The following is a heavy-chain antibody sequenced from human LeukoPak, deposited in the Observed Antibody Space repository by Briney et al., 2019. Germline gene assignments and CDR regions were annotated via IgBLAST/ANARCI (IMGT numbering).Heavy chain of an antibody. CDR2: INPNSGGT. CDR3: ARGRPSQPYDY. Sequence: ASVTVSFTSSGYTFTFYYMHWVRQAPGQGLEWMGWINPNSGGTNYAQIFQGRVTMTRDTSISTAYMELSKLRSDDTAVYYCARGRPSQPYDYWGQGTLVTVPS. D-gene: IGHD1-1*01. CDR1: GYTFTFYY. J-gene: IGHJ4*02. V-gene: IGHV1-2*02.